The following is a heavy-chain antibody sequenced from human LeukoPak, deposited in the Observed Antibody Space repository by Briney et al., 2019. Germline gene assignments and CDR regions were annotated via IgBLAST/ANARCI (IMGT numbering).Heavy chain of an antibody. Sequence: SETLSLTCTVSGGSISSYYWSWIRQPPGKGLEWIGYIYYSGSTNYNPSLKSRVTISVDTSKNQFSLKLSSVTAADTAVYYCARARSNGYGDDGVGKIDYWGQGTLVTVSS. CDR3: ARARSNGYGDDGVGKIDY. CDR1: GGSISSYY. V-gene: IGHV4-59*01. J-gene: IGHJ4*02. CDR2: IYYSGST. D-gene: IGHD4-17*01.